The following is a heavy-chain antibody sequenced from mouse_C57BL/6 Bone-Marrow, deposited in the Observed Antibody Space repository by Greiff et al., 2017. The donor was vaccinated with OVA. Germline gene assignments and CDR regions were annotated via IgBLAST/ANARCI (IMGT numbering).Heavy chain of an antibody. CDR2: INPNYGTT. CDR1: GYSFTDYN. Sequence: VQLKQSGPELVKPGASVKISCTASGYSFTDYNMNWVKQSNGKSLEWIGVINPNYGTTSYNQKFKGKATLTVDQSSSTAYLPLNSLTSEDSAVYYCASKYCGSSSFAYWGQGTMVTVSA. V-gene: IGHV1-39*01. D-gene: IGHD1-1*01. CDR3: ASKYCGSSSFAY. J-gene: IGHJ3*01.